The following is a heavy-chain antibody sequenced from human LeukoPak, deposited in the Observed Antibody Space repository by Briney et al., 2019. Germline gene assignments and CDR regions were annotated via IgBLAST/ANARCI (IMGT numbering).Heavy chain of an antibody. D-gene: IGHD6-13*01. V-gene: IGHV1-2*02. CDR1: GYTFTGYY. CDR3: ERAGADPSSSWCDC. CDR2: INPNSGGT. Sequence: ASVKVSCKASGYTFTGYYMHWVRQAPGQGLEWMGWINPNSGGTNYAQKFQGRVTMTRDTSISTAYMELSRLRSDDTAVYYCERAGADPSSSWCDCWGQGTLVTVSS. J-gene: IGHJ4*02.